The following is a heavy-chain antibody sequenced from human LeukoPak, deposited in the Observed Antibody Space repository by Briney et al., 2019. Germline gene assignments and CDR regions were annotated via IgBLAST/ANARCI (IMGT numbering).Heavy chain of an antibody. CDR2: INPSGGST. CDR1: GYTFTSYY. Sequence: ASVKVSCKASGYTFTSYYMHWVRQAPGQGLEWMGIINPSGGSTSYAQKFQGRVTMTRDTSTSTVYMELSSLRSEDTAVSYCARVRYGGDAFDIWGQGTMVTVSS. V-gene: IGHV1-46*03. CDR3: ARVRYGGDAFDI. D-gene: IGHD4-23*01. J-gene: IGHJ3*02.